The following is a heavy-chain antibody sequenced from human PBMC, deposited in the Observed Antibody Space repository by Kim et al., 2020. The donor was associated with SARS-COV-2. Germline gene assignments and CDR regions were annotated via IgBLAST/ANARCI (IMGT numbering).Heavy chain of an antibody. V-gene: IGHV3-30*01. CDR3: ARGSAMGWFDP. D-gene: IGHD3-3*01. J-gene: IGHJ5*02. Sequence: KYYADSVKGRFTISRDNSKNTLYRQMNSLGAEDTAVYYCARGSAMGWFDPWGQGTLVTVSS. CDR2: K.